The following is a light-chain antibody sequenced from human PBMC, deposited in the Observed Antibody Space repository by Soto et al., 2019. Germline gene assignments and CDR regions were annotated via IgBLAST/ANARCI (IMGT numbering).Light chain of an antibody. CDR1: SSDVGGPYNY. CDR2: EVS. Sequence: QSALTQPASVSGSPGQSINISCTGTSSDVGGPYNYVSWYQQHPGKAPKLVIYEVSYRPSGVPDRFSGSKSGNTASLTVSGLQAEDEADYYCYSFAYSNDFGVFGGGTKLTVL. CDR3: YSFAYSNDFGV. V-gene: IGLV2-8*01. J-gene: IGLJ3*02.